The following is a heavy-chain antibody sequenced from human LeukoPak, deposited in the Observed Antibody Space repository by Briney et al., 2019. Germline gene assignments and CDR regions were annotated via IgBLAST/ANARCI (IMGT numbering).Heavy chain of an antibody. J-gene: IGHJ5*02. CDR2: IYHSGST. V-gene: IGHV4-30-2*01. Sequence: SETLSLTCAVSGGSISSGGYSWSWIRQPPGKGLEWIGYIYHSGSTNYNPSLKSRVTISVDTSKNQFSLKLSSVTAADTAVYYCARGPIIVVVPAANNWFDPWGQGTLVTVSS. CDR1: GGSISSGGYS. CDR3: ARGPIIVVVPAANNWFDP. D-gene: IGHD2-2*01.